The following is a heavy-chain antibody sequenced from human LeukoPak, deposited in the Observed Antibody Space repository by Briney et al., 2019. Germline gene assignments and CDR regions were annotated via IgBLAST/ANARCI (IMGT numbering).Heavy chain of an antibody. Sequence: GASVKVSCKASGGTFSSYAISWVRQAPGQGLEWMGGIIPIFGTANYAQKFQGRVTITADESTSTAYMELSSLRSEDTAVYYCARDGLGQYQLLSPYSKGLPRAAFDIWGQGTMVTVSS. J-gene: IGHJ3*02. CDR2: IIPIFGTA. CDR1: GGTFSSYA. CDR3: ARDGLGQYQLLSPYSKGLPRAAFDI. D-gene: IGHD2-2*01. V-gene: IGHV1-69*13.